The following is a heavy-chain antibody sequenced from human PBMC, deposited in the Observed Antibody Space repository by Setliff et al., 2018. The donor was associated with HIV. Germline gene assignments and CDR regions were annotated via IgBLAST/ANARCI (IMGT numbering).Heavy chain of an antibody. Sequence: PSETLSLTCSVSGGSIKNGPSSWNWIRQPAGKGLEWIGRIYTSGSTNYNPSLKSRVTISVDTSKNQFSLKLSSVTAADTAVYYCASRSSYVPLYYYMDVWGKGTTVTVSS. V-gene: IGHV4-61*02. CDR2: IYTSGST. CDR1: GGSIKNGPSS. J-gene: IGHJ6*03. D-gene: IGHD3-16*01. CDR3: ASRSSYVPLYYYMDV.